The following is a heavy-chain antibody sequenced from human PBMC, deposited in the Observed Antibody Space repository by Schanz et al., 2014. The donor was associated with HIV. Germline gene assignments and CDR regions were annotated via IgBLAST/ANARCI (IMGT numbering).Heavy chain of an antibody. Sequence: EVQLVESGGGLVQPGKSLRLSCAASGFAFSSSWMHWVRQTPGKGLEWVAHINQDKSDKRYLYSVRGRFTVSRDNTKNSLFLQMSSLRAEGTAIYYCVRGDPIGSFWGQGTLVTVSS. V-gene: IGHV3-7*01. CDR1: GFAFSSSW. CDR3: VRGDPIGSF. J-gene: IGHJ4*02. D-gene: IGHD2-21*02. CDR2: INQDKSDK.